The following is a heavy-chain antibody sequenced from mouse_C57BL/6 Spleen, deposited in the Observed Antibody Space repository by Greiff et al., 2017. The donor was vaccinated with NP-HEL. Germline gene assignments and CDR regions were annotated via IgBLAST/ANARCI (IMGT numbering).Heavy chain of an antibody. J-gene: IGHJ1*03. CDR1: GYAFSSYW. D-gene: IGHD1-1*01. CDR3: ARSGSSPHWYFDV. Sequence: VQLQQSGAELVKPGASVKISCKASGYAFSSYWMNWVKQRPGKGLEWIGQIYPGDGDTNYNGKFKGKATLTADKSSSTAYMRLSSLTSEDSAVYFCARSGSSPHWYFDVWGTGTTVTVSS. V-gene: IGHV1-80*01. CDR2: IYPGDGDT.